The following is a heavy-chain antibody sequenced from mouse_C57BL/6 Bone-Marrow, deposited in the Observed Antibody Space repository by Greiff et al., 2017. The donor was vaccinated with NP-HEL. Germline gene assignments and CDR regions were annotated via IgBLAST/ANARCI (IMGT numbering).Heavy chain of an antibody. D-gene: IGHD2-10*02. Sequence: QVQLQQSGAELARPGASVKLSCKASGYTFTDYYINWVKQRTGQGLEWIGEIYPGSGNTYYNEKFKGKATLTADKSSSTAYMQLSSLTSEDSAVYFCARRYAPHYYAMDYWGQGTSVTVSS. CDR1: GYTFTDYY. J-gene: IGHJ4*01. V-gene: IGHV1-77*01. CDR3: ARRYAPHYYAMDY. CDR2: IYPGSGNT.